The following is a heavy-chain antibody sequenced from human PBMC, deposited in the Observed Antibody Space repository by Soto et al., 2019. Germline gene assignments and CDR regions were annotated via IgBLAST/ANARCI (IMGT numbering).Heavy chain of an antibody. Sequence: QLQLQESGSGLVKPSQTLSLTCAVSGGSISSGGYSWSWIRQPPGKGLEWIGYIYHSGSTYYNPSLKIRVTISVDRSKNQFSLKLSSLTAADTAVYYCARVAYCGGDCYRGFDPWGQGTLVTVSS. D-gene: IGHD2-21*02. CDR1: GGSISSGGYS. V-gene: IGHV4-30-2*01. CDR3: ARVAYCGGDCYRGFDP. J-gene: IGHJ5*02. CDR2: IYHSGST.